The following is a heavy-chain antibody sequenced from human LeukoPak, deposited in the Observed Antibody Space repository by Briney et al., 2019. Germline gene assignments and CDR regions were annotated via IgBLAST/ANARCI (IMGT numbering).Heavy chain of an antibody. D-gene: IGHD2-21*01. CDR2: ISYDGSNK. Sequence: GGSLRLSCAASGFTFSSYGMHWVRQAPGKGLEWVTVISYDGSNKYYADSVKGRFTISRDNSKNTLYLQMNSLRAEDTAVYTCGGECYLTTCRFDPWGQGTLVTVSS. J-gene: IGHJ5*02. V-gene: IGHV3-30*03. CDR1: GFTFSSYG. CDR3: GGECYLTTCRFDP.